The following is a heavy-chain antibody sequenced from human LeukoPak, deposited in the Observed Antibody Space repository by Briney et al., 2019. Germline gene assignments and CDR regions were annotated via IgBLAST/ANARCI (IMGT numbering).Heavy chain of an antibody. CDR3: ARLWKQQHRDYYDYAMDV. D-gene: IGHD6-13*01. J-gene: IGHJ6*02. Sequence: SETLSLTCAVSGGSISSYHWSWVRQPPGKGLEWIGYIYHRRGTNYNPSLKSRVTISVDTSRNQFSLRVSSVTAAETAVYYCARLWKQQHRDYYDYAMDVWAQGTTVTVSS. CDR1: GGSISSYH. CDR2: IYHRRGT. V-gene: IGHV4-59*01.